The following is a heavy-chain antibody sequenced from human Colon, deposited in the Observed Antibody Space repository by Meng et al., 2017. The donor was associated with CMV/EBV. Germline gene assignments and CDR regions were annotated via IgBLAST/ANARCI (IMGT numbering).Heavy chain of an antibody. D-gene: IGHD4-23*01. CDR1: GYTFTSYG. J-gene: IGHJ6*02. CDR2: ISAYNGNT. V-gene: IGHV1-18*01. CDR3: ARYGGNYYYYGMDV. Sequence: SGYTFTSYGISWVRQAPGQGLEWMGWISAYNGNTNYAQKLQGRVTMTTDTSTSTAYMELRSLRSDDTAVYYCARYGGNYYYYGMDVWGQGTTVTVSS.